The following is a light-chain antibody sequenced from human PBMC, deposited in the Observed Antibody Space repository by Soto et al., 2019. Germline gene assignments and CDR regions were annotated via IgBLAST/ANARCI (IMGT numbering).Light chain of an antibody. CDR2: AAS. J-gene: IGKJ4*01. CDR1: QGISISTY. CDR3: QQVYRYPLT. V-gene: IGKV1-9*01. Sequence: DIQLTQSPSFLSASVGDRVVITCRASQGISISTYLGWYQQKPGKAPKLLISAASTLQSGVPLRFSGSGAGTEFTLTISSLQPEDFATYFCQQVYRYPLTFGGGTKVEIK.